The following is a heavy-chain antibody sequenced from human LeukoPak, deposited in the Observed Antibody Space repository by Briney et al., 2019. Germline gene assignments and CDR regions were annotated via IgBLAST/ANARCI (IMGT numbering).Heavy chain of an antibody. J-gene: IGHJ4*02. CDR1: GFTFSSYA. CDR2: ISYDGSNK. D-gene: IGHD5-18*01. V-gene: IGHV3-30*04. Sequence: GGSLRLSCAASGFTFSSYAMHWVRQAPGKGLEWVAVISYDGSNKYYADSVKGRFTISRDNSKNTLYLQMNSLRAEDTAVYYCARGGWIQLWLGSFDYWGQGTLVTVSS. CDR3: ARGGWIQLWLGSFDY.